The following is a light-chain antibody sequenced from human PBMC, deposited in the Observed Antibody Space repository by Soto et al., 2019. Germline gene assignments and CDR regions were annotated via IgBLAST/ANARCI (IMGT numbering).Light chain of an antibody. Sequence: EIVMTQSPATLSVSPGERATLSCRASQSVSSNLAWYQQKPGQAPRLLIYGASTRATGIPARFSGSGSGTEFTLTISSLQSEDFAVYYCQQYNNWPSLFTFGPGT. CDR3: QQYNNWPSLFT. CDR1: QSVSSN. J-gene: IGKJ3*01. CDR2: GAS. V-gene: IGKV3-15*01.